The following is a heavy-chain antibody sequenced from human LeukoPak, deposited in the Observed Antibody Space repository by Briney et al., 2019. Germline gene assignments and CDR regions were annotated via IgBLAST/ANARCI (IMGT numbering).Heavy chain of an antibody. CDR1: GFTVSSNY. V-gene: IGHV3-21*01. Sequence: GGSLRLSCAASGFTVSSNYMSWVRQAPGKGLEWVSSISSSSSYIYYADSVKGRFTISRDNAKNSLYLQVNSLRAEDTAVYYCARGLESIAAGEAGYWGQGTLVTVSS. J-gene: IGHJ4*02. CDR2: ISSSSSYI. D-gene: IGHD6-13*01. CDR3: ARGLESIAAGEAGY.